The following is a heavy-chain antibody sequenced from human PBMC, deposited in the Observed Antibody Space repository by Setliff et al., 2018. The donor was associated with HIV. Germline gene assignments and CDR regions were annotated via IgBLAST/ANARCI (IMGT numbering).Heavy chain of an antibody. CDR3: ASRIYYYDSNNFLREEGFDP. V-gene: IGHV4-39*01. Sequence: SESLSLTCTVSGGSASNSRYYWAWIRQPPGKGLEYIGSIHYNEKTYYNPSLKSRVTISIDTSKNQFSLNLTSVTAADTAVYYCASRIYYYDSNNFLREEGFDPWGQGTLVTVSS. J-gene: IGHJ5*02. CDR1: GGSASNSRYY. CDR2: IHYNEKT. D-gene: IGHD3-22*01.